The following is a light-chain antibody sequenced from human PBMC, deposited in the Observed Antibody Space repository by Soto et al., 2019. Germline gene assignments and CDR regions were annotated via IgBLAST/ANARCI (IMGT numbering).Light chain of an antibody. CDR2: RNN. CDR1: SSNIGSNY. CDR3: AAWDDSLHVV. V-gene: IGLV1-47*01. Sequence: QSVLTQPPSASGTPGQRVTISCSGSSSNIGSNYVYWYQQLPGTAPKLLIYRNNQRPSGVPDRFSGSKSGTSASLVISGLRSEDEADYYCAAWDDSLHVVFGGGTKLTVL. J-gene: IGLJ2*01.